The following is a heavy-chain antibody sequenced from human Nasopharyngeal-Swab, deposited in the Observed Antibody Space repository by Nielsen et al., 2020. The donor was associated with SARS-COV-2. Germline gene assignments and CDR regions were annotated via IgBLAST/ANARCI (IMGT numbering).Heavy chain of an antibody. CDR1: GGSISSSSYY. D-gene: IGHD4-17*01. CDR3: ARLKGTGGDYATYMDV. V-gene: IGHV4-31*02. Sequence: LRLSCTVSGGSISSSSYYWNWIRQHPGKGLEWIGYIYYSGSTYYNPSLKSRVTISVDTSKNQFSLKLSSVTAADTAVYYCARLKGTGGDYATYMDVWGQGTTVTVSS. J-gene: IGHJ6*02. CDR2: IYYSGST.